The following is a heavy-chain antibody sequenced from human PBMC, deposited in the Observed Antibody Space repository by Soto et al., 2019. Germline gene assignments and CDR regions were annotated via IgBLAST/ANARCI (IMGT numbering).Heavy chain of an antibody. CDR1: ESTVSRDW. Sequence: EVHLVESGGGLVQTGGSLRLSCAIFESTVSRDWMNWVRQAPGKGLEWVAHINQDGSEKYYVDSVKGRFTISRDNAKKSLYLQVSSLRPAAPAMYYCSGGGGDAFWGHGTLVTVSS. CDR2: INQDGSEK. CDR3: SGGGGDAF. V-gene: IGHV3-7*04. D-gene: IGHD3-16*01. J-gene: IGHJ4*01.